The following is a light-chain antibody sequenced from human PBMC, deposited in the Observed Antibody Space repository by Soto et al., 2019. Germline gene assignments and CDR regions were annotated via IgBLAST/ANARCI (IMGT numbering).Light chain of an antibody. J-gene: IGKJ4*01. CDR1: QSVSSY. CDR3: QQRSNWPPVT. V-gene: IGKV3-11*01. CDR2: DAS. Sequence: EIVLTQSPATLSLSPGERATLSCRASQSVSSYLAWYQQKPGQAPRLLIYDASNRATGIPARFSGSGSGTDFTLTIRSLAPEDFAVYYCQQRSNWPPVTFGGGTKVDXK.